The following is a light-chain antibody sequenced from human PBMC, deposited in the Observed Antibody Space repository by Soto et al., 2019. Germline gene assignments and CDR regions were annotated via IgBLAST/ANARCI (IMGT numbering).Light chain of an antibody. CDR3: QQYNSYSWT. Sequence: DIQLTQSPSTLSGSVGDRVTITCRASQSISSWLAWYQQKPGKAPKLLIHHASTLQSGVPSRFSGSGSGTEFTLTISSLQPDDFATYYCQQYNSYSWTFGQGTKVDIK. J-gene: IGKJ1*01. V-gene: IGKV1-5*01. CDR1: QSISSW. CDR2: HAS.